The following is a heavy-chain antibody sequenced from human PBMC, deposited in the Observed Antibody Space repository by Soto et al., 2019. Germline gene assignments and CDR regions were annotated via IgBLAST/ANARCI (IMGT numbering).Heavy chain of an antibody. J-gene: IGHJ6*02. V-gene: IGHV4-4*02. CDR2: IYHSGST. D-gene: IGHD1-26*01. CDR3: ARVSGSYYYGMDV. CDR1: GGSISSSNW. Sequence: SETLSLTCAVSGGSISSSNWWSWVRQPPGKGLEWIGEIYHSGSTNYNPSLKSRVTISVDKSKNQFSLRLSSVTAADTAVYYCARVSGSYYYGMDVWGQGTTVTVSS.